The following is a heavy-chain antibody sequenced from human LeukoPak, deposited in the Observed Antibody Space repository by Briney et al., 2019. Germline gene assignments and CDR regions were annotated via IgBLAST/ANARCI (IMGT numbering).Heavy chain of an antibody. CDR3: ARARQGAGTYAFDI. CDR2: ISPNSGDT. J-gene: IGHJ3*02. CDR1: GYTFTGHY. Sequence: ASVKVSCKASGYTFTGHYMKWVRQAPGQGLEWMGWISPNSGDTLHAQKFQGRVTMARDTSINTAYMELSNLRSDDTAVYYCARARQGAGTYAFDIWGQGTMVTVSS. V-gene: IGHV1-2*02. D-gene: IGHD6-13*01.